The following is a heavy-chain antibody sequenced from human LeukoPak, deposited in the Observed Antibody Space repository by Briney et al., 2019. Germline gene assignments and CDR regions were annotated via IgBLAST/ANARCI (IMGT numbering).Heavy chain of an antibody. Sequence: PSETLSLTCAVYGGSFSGYYWSWIRQPPGKGLEWIGEINHSGSTNYNPSLKSRVTISVDTSKNQFSLKLKSVTAADTAVYYCARGASGTYYYYGMDVWGKGTTVTVSS. V-gene: IGHV4-34*01. CDR1: GGSFSGYY. CDR2: INHSGST. J-gene: IGHJ6*04. CDR3: ARGASGTYYYYGMDV. D-gene: IGHD1-14*01.